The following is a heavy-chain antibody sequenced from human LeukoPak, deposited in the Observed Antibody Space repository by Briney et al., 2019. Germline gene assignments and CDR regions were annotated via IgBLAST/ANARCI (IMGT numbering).Heavy chain of an antibody. CDR1: GFTFSSYG. CDR2: ISCDGSNK. V-gene: IGHV3-30*18. J-gene: IGHJ6*02. CDR3: AKDRITMIVVVPFYGMDV. Sequence: GGSLRLSCAASGFTFSSYGIHWVRQAPGKGLEWVAVISCDGSNKYYADSVKGRFTISRDNSKNTVYLQMDSLRVEDTAVYYCAKDRITMIVVVPFYGMDVWGQGTTVTVSS. D-gene: IGHD3-22*01.